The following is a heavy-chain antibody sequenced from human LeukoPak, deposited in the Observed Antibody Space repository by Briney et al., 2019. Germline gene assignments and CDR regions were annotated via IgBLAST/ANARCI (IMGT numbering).Heavy chain of an antibody. CDR2: ISSSSNYI. CDR1: GFSFSTYT. J-gene: IGHJ4*02. V-gene: IGHV3-21*01. Sequence: PGGSLRLSCVASGFSFSTYTMNWVRQAPGKGLEWVSSISSSSNYIYSADSMEGRFTISRDNAKNSLYLQMNSLRAEDTAVYYCARGGGTMIVDQFDYWGQGTLVTVSS. D-gene: IGHD3-22*01. CDR3: ARGGGTMIVDQFDY.